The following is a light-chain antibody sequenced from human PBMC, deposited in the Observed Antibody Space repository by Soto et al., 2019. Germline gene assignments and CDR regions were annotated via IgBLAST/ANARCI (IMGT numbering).Light chain of an antibody. Sequence: DIQMTQSPSSVSASVGDRVTITCRASQNIWRLLAWYQQKPGKAPELLIYDASSLQSGVPPRFSGSGSGTDFTLTIRSLQPEDFATYYCEQAGSFPITFGQGTRLENK. CDR2: DAS. V-gene: IGKV1-12*01. CDR1: QNIWRL. J-gene: IGKJ5*01. CDR3: EQAGSFPIT.